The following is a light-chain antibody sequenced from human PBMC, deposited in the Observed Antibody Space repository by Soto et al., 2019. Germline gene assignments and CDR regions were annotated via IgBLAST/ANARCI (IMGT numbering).Light chain of an antibody. CDR2: GAS. J-gene: IGKJ4*01. V-gene: IGKV3-20*01. Sequence: EIVLTQSPGTLSLSPGERATLSCRASLSVSSNYVAWYQQKPGQAPRLLIYGASSRATGIPDRFSGSGSGTDFTLTISRLEPEDLAVYYCQQYGSSSSTFGGGTKVGIK. CDR1: LSVSSNY. CDR3: QQYGSSSST.